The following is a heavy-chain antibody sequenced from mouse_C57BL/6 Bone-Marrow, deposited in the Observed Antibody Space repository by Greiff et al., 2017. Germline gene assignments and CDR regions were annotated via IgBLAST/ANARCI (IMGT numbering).Heavy chain of an antibody. V-gene: IGHV1-61*01. CDR3: ARGGKKLPWFAY. CDR2: IYPSDSET. Sequence: VQLQQPGAELVRPGSSVKLSCKASGYTFTSYWMDWVQQRPGQGLEWIGNIYPSDSETHYNHKFKDKATLTVDKSSSTAYMQRSSLTSEDSAVYYCARGGKKLPWFAYWGQGTLGTVSA. D-gene: IGHD2-1*01. J-gene: IGHJ3*01. CDR1: GYTFTSYW.